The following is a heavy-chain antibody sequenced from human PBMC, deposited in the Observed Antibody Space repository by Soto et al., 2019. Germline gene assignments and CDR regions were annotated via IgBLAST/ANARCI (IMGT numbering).Heavy chain of an antibody. J-gene: IGHJ4*02. V-gene: IGHV3-48*02. D-gene: IGHD3-16*01. CDR2: ITDGLTK. CDR3: ARDTSHGVTIGGLDS. Sequence: XGSLSLSCAASGFIFRNYDMNGVRQAPGKGLEWVAHITDGLTKHYADFVQGRFIISRDNAKNSLYLELTDLRDDDTAVYYCARDTSHGVTIGGLDSWGQGTLVTVSS. CDR1: GFIFRNYD.